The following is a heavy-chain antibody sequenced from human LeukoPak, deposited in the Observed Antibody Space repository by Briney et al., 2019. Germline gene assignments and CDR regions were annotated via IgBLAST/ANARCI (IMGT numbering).Heavy chain of an antibody. V-gene: IGHV3-30*02. Sequence: GGSLRLSCAASGFSFSSYSMHWVRQAPGKGLEWVTFIRYDGSNKYYADSVKGRFTISRDNSKNTLYLQMNSLRTEDTAVYYCAKPPGGSGDYFDYWGQGTLVTVSS. CDR2: IRYDGSNK. D-gene: IGHD3-10*01. CDR3: AKPPGGSGDYFDY. CDR1: GFSFSSYS. J-gene: IGHJ4*02.